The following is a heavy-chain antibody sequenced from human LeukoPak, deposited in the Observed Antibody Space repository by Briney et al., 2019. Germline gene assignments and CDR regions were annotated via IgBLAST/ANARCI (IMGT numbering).Heavy chain of an antibody. Sequence: GGSLRLSCAASGFTFSSYAMLWVRQAPGKGLEWVAGISYDGSNKYYADSVKGRFTISRDNSKNTLYLQMNSLRTEDTAVYYCAKDPGRVGASPFDYWGQGTLVTVSS. D-gene: IGHD1-26*01. CDR2: ISYDGSNK. V-gene: IGHV3-30*18. CDR3: AKDPGRVGASPFDY. J-gene: IGHJ4*02. CDR1: GFTFSSYA.